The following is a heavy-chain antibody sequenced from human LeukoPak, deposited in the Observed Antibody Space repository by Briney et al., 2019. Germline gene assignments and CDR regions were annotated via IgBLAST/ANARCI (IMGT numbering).Heavy chain of an antibody. CDR1: GGSFSGYY. J-gene: IGHJ6*03. Sequence: KSSETLSLTCAVYGGSFSGYYWSWIRQPPGKGLEWIGEINHSGSTNYNPSLKSRVTISPGTSRNYYSLNLTSVTAADTALYYCAKGDFYYMDVWGRGTTVTVPS. CDR2: INHSGST. V-gene: IGHV4-34*01. CDR3: AKGDFYYMDV.